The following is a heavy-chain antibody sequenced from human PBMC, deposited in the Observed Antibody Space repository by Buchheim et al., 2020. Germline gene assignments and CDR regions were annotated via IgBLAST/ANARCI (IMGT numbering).Heavy chain of an antibody. CDR2: IYTSGST. J-gene: IGHJ4*02. CDR1: GGSISSGSYY. Sequence: QVQLQESGPGLVKPSQTLSLTCTVSGGSISSGSYYWSWIRQPAGKGLEWIGRIYTSGSTNYNPSLKSRVTISVETSKNQLSLKLSSVTAADTAVYYCASRMITFGGVIVSDYWGQGTL. V-gene: IGHV4-61*02. CDR3: ASRMITFGGVIVSDY. D-gene: IGHD3-16*02.